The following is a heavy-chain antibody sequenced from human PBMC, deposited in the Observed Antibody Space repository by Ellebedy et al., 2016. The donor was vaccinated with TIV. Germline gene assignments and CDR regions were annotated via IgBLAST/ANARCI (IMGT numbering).Heavy chain of an antibody. CDR1: GGTFSSYA. CDR3: ARDAHSSSSFPDY. Sequence: AASVKVSCKASGGTFSSYAISWVRQAPGQGLEWMGRIIPILGIANYAQKFQGRVTITADKSTSTAYMELSSLRSEDTAVYYCARDAHSSSSFPDYWGQGTLVTVSS. CDR2: IIPILGIA. D-gene: IGHD6-6*01. J-gene: IGHJ4*02. V-gene: IGHV1-69*04.